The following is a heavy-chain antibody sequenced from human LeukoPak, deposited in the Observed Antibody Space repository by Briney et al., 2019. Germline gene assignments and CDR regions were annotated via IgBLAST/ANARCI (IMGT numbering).Heavy chain of an antibody. V-gene: IGHV4-34*01. J-gene: IGHJ4*02. CDR3: ARYPKGSGSPDFDY. CDR2: INHSGST. Sequence: SETLSLTCAVYGDSFSGYYWSWIRQPPGKGLEWIGEINHSGSTNYNPSLKSRVTISVDTSKNQFSLKLSSVTAADTAVYYCARYPKGSGSPDFDYWGQGTLVTVSS. CDR1: GDSFSGYY. D-gene: IGHD3-10*01.